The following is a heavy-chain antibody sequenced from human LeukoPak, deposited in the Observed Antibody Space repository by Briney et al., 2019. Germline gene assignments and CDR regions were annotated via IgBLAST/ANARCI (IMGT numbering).Heavy chain of an antibody. D-gene: IGHD4/OR15-4a*01. CDR3: ARGGTQLTFPV. CDR1: GGSISSSGYF. CDR2: IYYSGST. Sequence: SETLSLTCTISGGSISSSGYFWSWIRQHPGKGLEWIGYIYYSGSTYYNPSLKSRFTISVDTSKNQFSLKLSSVTAADTAVYYCARGGTQLTFPVWGQGTLVTVSS. J-gene: IGHJ4*02. V-gene: IGHV4-31*03.